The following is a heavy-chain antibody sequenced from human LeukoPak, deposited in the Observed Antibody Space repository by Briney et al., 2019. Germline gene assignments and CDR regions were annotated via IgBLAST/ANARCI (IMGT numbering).Heavy chain of an antibody. J-gene: IGHJ5*02. CDR3: AKDPYGDYVSGNWFDP. CDR2: ISYDGSNK. V-gene: IGHV3-30*18. Sequence: GGSLRLSCAASGFTFSSYGMHWVRQAPGKGLEWVAVISYDGSNKYYADSVKGRFTISRDNSMNTLYLQMNSLRAEDTAVYYCAKDPYGDYVSGNWFDPWGQGTLVTVSS. D-gene: IGHD4-17*01. CDR1: GFTFSSYG.